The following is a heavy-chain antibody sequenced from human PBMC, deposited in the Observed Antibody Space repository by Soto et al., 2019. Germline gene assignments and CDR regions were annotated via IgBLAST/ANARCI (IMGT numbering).Heavy chain of an antibody. CDR2: IYHSGST. CDR1: GGSISSSNW. CDR3: GRGLSADSSGYYYDY. D-gene: IGHD3-22*01. J-gene: IGHJ4*02. Sequence: SETLSLTCAVSGGSISSSNWWSWVRQPPRKGLEWSGEIYHSGSTNYNPSLKSRVTISVDKSKNQFSLKLSSVTAADTAVYYCGRGLSADSSGYYYDYWGEGTLVTVS. V-gene: IGHV4-4*02.